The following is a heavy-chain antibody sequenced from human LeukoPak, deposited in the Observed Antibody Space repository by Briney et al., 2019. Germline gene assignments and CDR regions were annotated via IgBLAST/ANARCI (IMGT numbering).Heavy chain of an antibody. D-gene: IGHD6-13*01. CDR1: GYTFTGYY. Sequence: ASVKVSCKASGYTFTGYYMHWVRQAPGQGLECMGWINPNSGDTNYAQKFQGRVTMTRDTSISTAYMELSRLRSDDTAVYYCARETVPAIAAPRGLNYWGQGTLVTVSS. CDR2: INPNSGDT. CDR3: ARETVPAIAAPRGLNY. V-gene: IGHV1-2*02. J-gene: IGHJ4*02.